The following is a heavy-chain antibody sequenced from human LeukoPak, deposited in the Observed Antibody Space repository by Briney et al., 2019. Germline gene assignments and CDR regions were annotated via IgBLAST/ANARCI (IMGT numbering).Heavy chain of an antibody. CDR3: ARVRCSSTSCYYYYYYMDV. CDR1: GYSFTSYW. CDR2: IYPGDSDT. D-gene: IGHD2-2*01. Sequence: GESLKIFCKGSGYSFTSYWIGWVRQMPGKGLEWMGIIYPGDSDTRYSPSFQGQVTISADKSISTAYLQWSSLKASDTAMYYCARVRCSSTSCYYYYYYMDVWGKGTTVTVSS. J-gene: IGHJ6*03. V-gene: IGHV5-51*01.